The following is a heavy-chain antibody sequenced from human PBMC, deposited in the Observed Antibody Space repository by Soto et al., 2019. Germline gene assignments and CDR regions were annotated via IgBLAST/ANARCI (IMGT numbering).Heavy chain of an antibody. J-gene: IGHJ4*02. D-gene: IGHD1-1*01. CDR3: ARLEGRATISYYFDF. CDR2: IYHSGST. V-gene: IGHV4-30-2*01. CDR1: GGSISSGGYS. Sequence: SETLSLTCAVSGGSISSGGYSWSWIRQPPGKGLEWIGYIYHSGSTYYNPSLKSRVTISVDRSKNQFSLKLSSVTAADPAVSTCARLEGRATISYYFDFWGQGAQVTVSS.